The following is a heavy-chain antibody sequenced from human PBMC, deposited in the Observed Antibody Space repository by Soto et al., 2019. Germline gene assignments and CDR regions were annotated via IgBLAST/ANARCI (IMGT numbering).Heavy chain of an antibody. Sequence: PSETLSLTCAVYGGSFSGYYWSWIRQPPGKGLEWIGEINHSGSTNYNPSLKSRATISVDTAKNQFSLKLSSVTAADTAVDYGARRHGQTYYYDSSGYQFDYWGQGTLVT. CDR3: ARRHGQTYYYDSSGYQFDY. CDR1: GGSFSGYY. CDR2: INHSGST. V-gene: IGHV4-34*01. D-gene: IGHD3-22*01. J-gene: IGHJ4*02.